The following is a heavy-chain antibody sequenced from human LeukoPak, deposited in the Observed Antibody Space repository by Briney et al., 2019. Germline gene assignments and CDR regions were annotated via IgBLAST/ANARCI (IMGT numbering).Heavy chain of an antibody. CDR1: GGPISSYY. D-gene: IGHD6-13*01. CDR2: IYYSGST. CDR3: ARYRIAAAGTELEWFDP. Sequence: SETLSLTCTVSGGPISSYYWSWIRQPPGKRLEWIGIIYYSGSTNYNPSLKSRVTISVDTSKNQFSLKLSSVTAADTAVYYCARYRIAAAGTELEWFDPWGQGTLVTVSS. J-gene: IGHJ5*02. V-gene: IGHV4-59*08.